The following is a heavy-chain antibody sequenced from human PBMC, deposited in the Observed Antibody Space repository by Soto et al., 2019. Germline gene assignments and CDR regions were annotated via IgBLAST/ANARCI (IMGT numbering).Heavy chain of an antibody. D-gene: IGHD3-3*01. CDR2: MNPNSGNT. V-gene: IGHV1-8*01. CDR1: GYTFTSYD. Sequence: GASVKVSCKASGYTFTSYDINWVRQATGQGLEWMGWMNPNSGNTGYAQKFQGRVTMTRNTSISTAYMELSSLRSEDTDVYYCARGLLIWSGFGDYYGMEVWGQGTTVTVS. J-gene: IGHJ6*02. CDR3: ARGLLIWSGFGDYYGMEV.